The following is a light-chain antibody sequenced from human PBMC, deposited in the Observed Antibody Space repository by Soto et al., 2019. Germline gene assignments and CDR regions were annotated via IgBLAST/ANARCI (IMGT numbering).Light chain of an antibody. CDR2: TTS. V-gene: IGKV1D-12*01. CDR1: QGINKW. Sequence: DIQITQSPSSVSASVGDRVTITCRASQGINKWLAWYQQKPGKAPKLLSYTTSSLQSGVPSRFSGSGSGTDFTLTISNLQPEDFATYYCQQANSFPLTFGGGTKVEIK. CDR3: QQANSFPLT. J-gene: IGKJ4*01.